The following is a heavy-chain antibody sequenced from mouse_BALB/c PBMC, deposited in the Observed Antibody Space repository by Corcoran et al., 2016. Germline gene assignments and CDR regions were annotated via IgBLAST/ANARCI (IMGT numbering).Heavy chain of an antibody. Sequence: QTQLVQSGPELKKPGETVKISCNASGYTFTNYGRNWVKQAPGKGLKWMGWINTYTGEPTYADDFKGRFAFSLETSASTAYLQINNLKNEDMATYFWARGSFILRDYYAMDYWGQGTSVTVSS. V-gene: IGHV9-1*02. CDR3: ARGSFILRDYYAMDY. J-gene: IGHJ4*01. D-gene: IGHD1-1*01. CDR1: GYTFTNYG. CDR2: INTYTGEP.